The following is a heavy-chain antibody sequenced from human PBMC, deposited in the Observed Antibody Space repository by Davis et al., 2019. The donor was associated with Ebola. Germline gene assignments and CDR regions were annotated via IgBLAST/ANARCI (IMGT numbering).Heavy chain of an antibody. Sequence: MPSDTLSLTCAVYGGSFSGYYWNWIRQPPGKGLQWIGEINHSGSTNYNPSLKSRVTTSVDTSKNQFSLKLNSVTAADTAVYYCAGGIYDSSSSRSDYSDSWGQGTLVTVSS. V-gene: IGHV4-34*01. D-gene: IGHD3-22*01. CDR2: INHSGST. CDR3: AGGIYDSSSSRSDYSDS. CDR1: GGSFSGYY. J-gene: IGHJ4*02.